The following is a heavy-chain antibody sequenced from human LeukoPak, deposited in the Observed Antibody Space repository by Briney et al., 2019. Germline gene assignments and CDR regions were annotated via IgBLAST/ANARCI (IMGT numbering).Heavy chain of an antibody. Sequence: SQTLSLTCAISGDSVPSNSAVWNWIRQSPSRGLEWLGRTYYRSKWYNDYVISVKSRITINPDTSKNQFSLQLNSVTPEDTAVYYCARGREEIFDHWGQGTLVTVSS. J-gene: IGHJ4*02. V-gene: IGHV6-1*01. CDR3: ARGREEIFDH. CDR2: TYYRSKWYN. D-gene: IGHD5-24*01. CDR1: GDSVPSNSAV.